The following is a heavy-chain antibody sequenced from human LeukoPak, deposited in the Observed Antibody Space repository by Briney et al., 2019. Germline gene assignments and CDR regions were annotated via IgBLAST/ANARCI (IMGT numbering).Heavy chain of an antibody. J-gene: IGHJ4*02. Sequence: GESLKISCKCSGYSFTSYWICWVRQMPGKVLEWMGIIYPGDSDTRYSPSFQGQVTISADKSISTAYLQWSSLKASDTAMYYCARHSQLRLDYWGQGTLVTVSS. D-gene: IGHD1-26*01. CDR2: IYPGDSDT. CDR1: GYSFTSYW. CDR3: ARHSQLRLDY. V-gene: IGHV5-51*01.